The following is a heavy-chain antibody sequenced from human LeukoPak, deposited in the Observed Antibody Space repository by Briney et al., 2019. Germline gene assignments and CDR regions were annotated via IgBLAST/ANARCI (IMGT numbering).Heavy chain of an antibody. Sequence: ASVKVSCKVSGYTLTELSMHWVRQAPGKGLEWMGGFDPEDGETIYAQKFQGRVTMNEDTSTDTAYMELSSLRSEDTAVYYCATDRNWNPGVYAFDIWGQGTMVTVSS. V-gene: IGHV1-24*01. J-gene: IGHJ3*02. CDR2: FDPEDGET. CDR1: GYTLTELS. CDR3: ATDRNWNPGVYAFDI. D-gene: IGHD1-1*01.